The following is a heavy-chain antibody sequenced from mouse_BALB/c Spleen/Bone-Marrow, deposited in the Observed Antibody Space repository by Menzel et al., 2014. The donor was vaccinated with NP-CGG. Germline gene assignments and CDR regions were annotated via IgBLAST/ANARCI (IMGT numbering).Heavy chain of an antibody. CDR3: ASPSTAEEY. Sequence: QVQLQQSGAELMKPGASVKISCKATGYTFTTYWIEWVKQRPGHGLEWIGEILPGSGTTNYNEKFRGKATFTADTSSNTAYTQLSSLTSEDSAVYYCASPSTAEEYWGQGTTLTVSS. D-gene: IGHD1-2*01. V-gene: IGHV1-9*01. CDR1: GYTFTTYW. CDR2: ILPGSGTT. J-gene: IGHJ2*01.